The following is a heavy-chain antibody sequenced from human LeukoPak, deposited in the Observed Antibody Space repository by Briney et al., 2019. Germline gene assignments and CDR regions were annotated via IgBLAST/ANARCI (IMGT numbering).Heavy chain of an antibody. D-gene: IGHD2-15*01. Sequence: GGSLRLSCAASGFTFSTYSMNWVRQAPGKGLEWVSYISDNSNTKYYADTVKGRFTISRDSAKNSLYLQMNSLRAEDTGVYYCAGGQGWHFDLWGLGTLITVSS. V-gene: IGHV3-48*01. CDR3: AGGQGWHFDL. J-gene: IGHJ2*01. CDR1: GFTFSTYS. CDR2: ISDNSNTK.